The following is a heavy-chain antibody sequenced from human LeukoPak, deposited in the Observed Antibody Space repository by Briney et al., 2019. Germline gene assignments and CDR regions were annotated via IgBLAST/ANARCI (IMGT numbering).Heavy chain of an antibody. Sequence: KSSETLSLTCAVSGGSISSSNWWSWVRQPPGKGLEWIGEIYHSGSTNYNPFLKSRVTISVDKSKNQFSLKLSSVTAADTAVYYCARASGLAVAGTLDYWGQGTLVTVSS. CDR2: IYHSGST. V-gene: IGHV4-4*02. J-gene: IGHJ4*02. CDR1: GGSISSSNW. D-gene: IGHD6-19*01. CDR3: ARASGLAVAGTLDY.